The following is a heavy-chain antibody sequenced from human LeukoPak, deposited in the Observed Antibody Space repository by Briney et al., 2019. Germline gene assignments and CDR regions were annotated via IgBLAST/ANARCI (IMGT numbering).Heavy chain of an antibody. V-gene: IGHV4-39*01. CDR2: IYYSGST. J-gene: IGHJ6*03. Sequence: GSLRLSCAASGFSVSTNYMTWVRQPPGKGLEWIGSIYYSGSTYYNPSLESRVTISVDTSKNQFSLKLSSVTAADTAVYYCRIVGVLYYYYYMDVWGKGTTVTVSS. D-gene: IGHD2-15*01. CDR3: RIVGVLYYYYYMDV. CDR1: GFSVSTNY.